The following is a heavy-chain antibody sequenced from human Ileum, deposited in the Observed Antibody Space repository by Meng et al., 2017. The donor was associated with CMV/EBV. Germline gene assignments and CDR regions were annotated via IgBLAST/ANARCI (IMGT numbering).Heavy chain of an antibody. Sequence: CAASGFTFSAYYMSWIRQAPGKGLEWVSYISSSGSTIYYADSVKGRFTISRDNAKNSLYLQMNSLRAEDTAVYYCARVGCGGDCYDYWGQGTLVTVSS. CDR2: ISSSGSTI. J-gene: IGHJ4*02. CDR3: ARVGCGGDCYDY. V-gene: IGHV3-11*04. D-gene: IGHD2-21*01. CDR1: GFTFSAYY.